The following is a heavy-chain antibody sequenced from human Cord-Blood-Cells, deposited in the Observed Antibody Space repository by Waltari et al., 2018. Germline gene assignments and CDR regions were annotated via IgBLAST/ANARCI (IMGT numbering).Heavy chain of an antibody. CDR1: GYTFTSYA. J-gene: IGHJ6*03. CDR3: AREYCSSTSCYYYYYYYMDV. Sequence: QVQLVQSGSELKKPGASVKVSCKASGYTFTSYAMHWVRPAPGQGPEWMGWINTNTGNPTYAQGFTGRFVFSLDTSVSTAYLQISSLKAEDTAVYYCAREYCSSTSCYYYYYYYMDVWGKGTTVTVSS. V-gene: IGHV7-4-1*02. D-gene: IGHD2-2*01. CDR2: INTNTGNP.